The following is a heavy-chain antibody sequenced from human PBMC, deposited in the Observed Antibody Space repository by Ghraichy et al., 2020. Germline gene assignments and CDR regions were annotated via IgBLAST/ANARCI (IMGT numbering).Heavy chain of an antibody. CDR1: GFTFRPYW. CDR3: ARDSQYGLDL. D-gene: IGHD2/OR15-2a*01. CDR2: IIDGESTA. V-gene: IGHV3-74*01. Sequence: GESLNISCAASGFTFRPYWIHWVRQVPGKGLVWVSRIIDGESTATYADSVKGRFTISRDNVKNMLYLQMNSLRAEDTAVYYCARDSQYGLDLWGQGTTVTVSS. J-gene: IGHJ6*02.